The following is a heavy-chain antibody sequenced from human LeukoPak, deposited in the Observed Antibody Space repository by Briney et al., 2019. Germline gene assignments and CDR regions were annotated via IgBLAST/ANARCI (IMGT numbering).Heavy chain of an antibody. V-gene: IGHV4-39*01. Sequence: SETLSLTCTVSGGSISSSSYYWGWIRQPPGKGLEWIGNIHYNGSTNYNPSLKSRATISADTSKNQFSLKLSSVTAADTAVYYCARHSIAARGYYYYMDVWGKGTTVTVSS. CDR1: GGSISSSSYY. CDR3: ARHSIAARGYYYYMDV. J-gene: IGHJ6*03. D-gene: IGHD6-6*01. CDR2: IHYNGST.